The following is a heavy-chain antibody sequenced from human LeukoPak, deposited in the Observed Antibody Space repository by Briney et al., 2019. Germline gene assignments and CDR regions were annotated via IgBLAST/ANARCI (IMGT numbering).Heavy chain of an antibody. D-gene: IGHD6-6*01. J-gene: IGHJ4*02. Sequence: VSVKVSCKASGYTFTSYGISWVRQAPGQGLEWMGWISAYNGNTNYAQKLQGRVTMTTDTSTSTAYMELRSLRSDDTAVYYCARDYGSIAARTPNRAPDYWGQGTLVTVSS. CDR1: GYTFTSYG. V-gene: IGHV1-18*01. CDR2: ISAYNGNT. CDR3: ARDYGSIAARTPNRAPDY.